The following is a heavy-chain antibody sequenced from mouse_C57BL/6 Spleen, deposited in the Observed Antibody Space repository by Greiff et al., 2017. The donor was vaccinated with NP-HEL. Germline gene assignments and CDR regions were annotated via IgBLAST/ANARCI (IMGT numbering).Heavy chain of an antibody. D-gene: IGHD1-1*01. V-gene: IGHV1-69*01. CDR3: ARGDGSSHYFDY. CDR2: IDPSDSYT. CDR1: GYTFTSYW. Sequence: VQLQQSGAELVMPGASVKLSCKASGYTFTSYWMHWVKQRPGQGLEWIGEIDPSDSYTNYNQKFKGKSTLTVDKSSSTAYMQLSSLTSEDSAVYYCARGDGSSHYFDYWGQGTTLTVSS. J-gene: IGHJ2*01.